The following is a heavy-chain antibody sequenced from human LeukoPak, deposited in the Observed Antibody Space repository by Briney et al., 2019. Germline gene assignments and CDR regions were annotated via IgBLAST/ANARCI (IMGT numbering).Heavy chain of an antibody. Sequence: ASVKVSCKASGDTFIGYYMYWVRQAPGHRLEWMGWINPNSGGTNYAQKFYGRVTMTRDTYISTAFMELSRLRSEDTAVYYCARGDYTSTCFPFVYWGERTLVTVSS. CDR1: GDTFIGYY. J-gene: IGHJ4*02. CDR2: INPNSGGT. CDR3: ARGDYTSTCFPFVY. D-gene: IGHD4-11*01. V-gene: IGHV1-2*02.